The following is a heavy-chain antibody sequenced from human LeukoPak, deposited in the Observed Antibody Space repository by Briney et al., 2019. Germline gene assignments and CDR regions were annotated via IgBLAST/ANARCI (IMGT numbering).Heavy chain of an antibody. CDR2: FDPEDGET. D-gene: IGHD3-9*01. J-gene: IGHJ4*02. V-gene: IGHV1-24*01. CDR1: GYTLTELS. CDR3: ARDEDYHILTGYERFDY. Sequence: ASVKVSCKVSGYTLTELSMHWVRQAPGKGLEWMGGFDPEDGETIYAQKFQGRVTMTTDTSTSTAYMELRSLRSDDTAVYYCARDEDYHILTGYERFDYWGQGTLVTVSS.